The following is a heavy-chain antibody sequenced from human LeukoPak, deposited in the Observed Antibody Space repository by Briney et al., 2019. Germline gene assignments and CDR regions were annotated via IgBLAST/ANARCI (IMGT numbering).Heavy chain of an antibody. CDR1: GFTFSSYE. J-gene: IGHJ6*02. Sequence: GGSLRLSCAASGFTFSSYEMNWVRQAPGKGLEWVSYISSSGSTIYYADSVKGRFTISRDNAKNSLYLQMNSLRAEDTAVYYCARDVYYYYGMDVWGQGTTVTVSS. V-gene: IGHV3-48*03. CDR3: ARDVYYYYGMDV. CDR2: ISSSGSTI.